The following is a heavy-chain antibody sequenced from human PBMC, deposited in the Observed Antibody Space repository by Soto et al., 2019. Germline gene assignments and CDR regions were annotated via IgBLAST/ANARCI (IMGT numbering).Heavy chain of an antibody. D-gene: IGHD2-21*02. V-gene: IGHV1-69*12. J-gene: IGHJ4*02. CDR2: IIPIFGTA. Sequence: QVQLVQSGAEVKKPGSSVKVSCKASGGTFSSYAISWVRQAPGQGLEWMGGIIPIFGTANYAQKFQGRVTITADEATSTAYRELSSLRSEDTDVYYCARVPIRELTAPWGAFDYWGQGTLVTVSS. CDR1: GGTFSSYA. CDR3: ARVPIRELTAPWGAFDY.